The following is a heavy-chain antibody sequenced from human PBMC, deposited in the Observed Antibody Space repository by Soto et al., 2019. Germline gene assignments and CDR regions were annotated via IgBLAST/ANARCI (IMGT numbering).Heavy chain of an antibody. V-gene: IGHV4-31*03. J-gene: IGHJ5*02. CDR2: FYYSGST. Sequence: QVQLQESGPGLVKPSQTLSLTCTVSGGSISNGGYYWNWIRQDPGKALEWIGYFYYSGSTYYNPILKSRVTISVNTSKNHFSLKLSSVTDADTAVYYCARSVFPWGQGTLVTVSS. CDR1: GGSISNGGYY. CDR3: ARSVFP.